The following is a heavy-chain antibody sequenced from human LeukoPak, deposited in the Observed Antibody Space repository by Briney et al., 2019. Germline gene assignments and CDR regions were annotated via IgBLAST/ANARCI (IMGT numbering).Heavy chain of an antibody. CDR3: AKDGQWLVLSYGMDV. CDR1: GFTFSSYA. Sequence: GASLRLSCAASGFTFSSYAMSWVRQAPGKGLEWVSVISGSGGNTYYADSVKGRFTISRDNSKNTLYLQMNSLRAEDTAVYYCAKDGQWLVLSYGMDVWGQGTTVTVSS. J-gene: IGHJ6*02. CDR2: ISGSGGNT. V-gene: IGHV3-23*01. D-gene: IGHD6-19*01.